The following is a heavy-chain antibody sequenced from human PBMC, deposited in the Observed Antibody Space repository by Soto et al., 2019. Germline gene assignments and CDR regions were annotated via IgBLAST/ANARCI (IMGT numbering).Heavy chain of an antibody. V-gene: IGHV4-30-2*01. Sequence: SETLSLTCAVSGGSIIRGGYSWIWIRQPPGKGLEWIGYIYHSGSTYYNPSLKSRVTISVDRSKNQFSLKLSSVTAADTAVYYCARANNWFDPWGQGTLVTVS. CDR1: GGSIIRGGYS. CDR3: ARANNWFDP. J-gene: IGHJ5*02. CDR2: IYHSGST.